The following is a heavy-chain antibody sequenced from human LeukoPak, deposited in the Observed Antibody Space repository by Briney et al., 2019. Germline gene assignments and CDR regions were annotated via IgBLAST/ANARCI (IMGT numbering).Heavy chain of an antibody. Sequence: GGSLRLSCSASGFAFSRFAMTWVRHLPGKGLDWVSTISGNGHQTYYGDSVKGRFPVSRDNSKNILYLQMDSLRADDSALYYCAKDANYYDSSGFFIPFDYWGQGTLVTVSS. CDR1: GFAFSRFA. CDR2: ISGNGHQT. D-gene: IGHD3-22*01. J-gene: IGHJ4*02. CDR3: AKDANYYDSSGFFIPFDY. V-gene: IGHV3-23*01.